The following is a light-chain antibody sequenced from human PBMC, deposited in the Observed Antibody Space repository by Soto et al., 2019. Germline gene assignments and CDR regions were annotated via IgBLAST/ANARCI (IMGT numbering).Light chain of an antibody. Sequence: DIVMTQSPDSLAVSLGERATINCKSSQSVLLSSNNKNCLSWYQQKPGQPPKLLIYWASTRESGVPDRFSGSWSGTDFTLTISSLQAEDVVVYYCQQYYSTPPTFGPGTKVDIK. CDR3: QQYYSTPPT. V-gene: IGKV4-1*01. CDR1: QSVLLSSNNKNC. J-gene: IGKJ3*01. CDR2: WAS.